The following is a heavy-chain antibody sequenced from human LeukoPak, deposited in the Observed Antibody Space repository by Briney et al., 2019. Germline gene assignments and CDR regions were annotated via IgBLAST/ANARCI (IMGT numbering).Heavy chain of an antibody. CDR3: ARGRDSSGYYFSIGY. V-gene: IGHV1-69*13. CDR1: GGTFSSYA. Sequence: SVKVSCKASGGTFSSYAISWVRQAPGQGLEWMGGIIPIFGTANYAQKFQGRVTITADESTSTAYMELSSLRSGDTAVYYCARGRDSSGYYFSIGYWGQGTLVTVSS. CDR2: IIPIFGTA. D-gene: IGHD3-22*01. J-gene: IGHJ4*02.